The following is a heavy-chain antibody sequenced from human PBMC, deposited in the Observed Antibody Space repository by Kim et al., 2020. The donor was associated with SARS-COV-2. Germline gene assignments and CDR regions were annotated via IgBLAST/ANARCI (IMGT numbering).Heavy chain of an antibody. Sequence: SVKGRCTIARDNSKNTLYLQMNSLRAEDTAVYYCAKIPRGSGSYYTPFDYWGQGTLVTVSS. J-gene: IGHJ4*02. CDR3: AKIPRGSGSYYTPFDY. V-gene: IGHV3-23*01. D-gene: IGHD3-10*01.